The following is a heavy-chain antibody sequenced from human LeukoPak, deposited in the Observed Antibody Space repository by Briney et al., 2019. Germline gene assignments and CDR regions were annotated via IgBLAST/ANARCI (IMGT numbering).Heavy chain of an antibody. CDR3: ASDYYDSSGPDHVDYYYGMDV. Sequence: ASVKVSCKASGGTFSSYAISWVRQAPGQGLEWMGRIIPILGIANYAQKFQSRVTITADKSTSTAYMELSSLRSEDTAVYYCASDYYDSSGPDHVDYYYGMDVWGQGTTVTVSS. CDR1: GGTFSSYA. V-gene: IGHV1-69*04. CDR2: IIPILGIA. J-gene: IGHJ6*02. D-gene: IGHD3-22*01.